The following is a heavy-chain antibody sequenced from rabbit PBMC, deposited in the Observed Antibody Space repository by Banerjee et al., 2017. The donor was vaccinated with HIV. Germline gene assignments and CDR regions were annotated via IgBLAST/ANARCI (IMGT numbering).Heavy chain of an antibody. Sequence: QQQLEESGGDLVKPEGSLTLTCTASGFSFSNKYVMCWVRQAPGKGLEWIACINTISGDTVYATWAKGRFTISKASWTTVTLQMTSLTAADTASYFCGRDRDGDAGYGSLALWGPGTLVTVS. CDR1: GFSFSNKYV. V-gene: IGHV1S45*01. CDR3: GRDRDGDAGYGSLAL. CDR2: INTISGDT. J-gene: IGHJ6*01. D-gene: IGHD6-1*01.